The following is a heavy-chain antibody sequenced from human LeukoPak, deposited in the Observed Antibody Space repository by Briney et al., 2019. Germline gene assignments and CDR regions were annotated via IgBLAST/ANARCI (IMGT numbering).Heavy chain of an antibody. CDR1: GGSINGYY. Sequence: SETLSLTCAFSGGSINGYYWSWIRQPPGKGLEWIGCIYYSGSTIYNPSLKSRLTISLDTSKNQFSLNLNSVTAADTAVYYCATLVPAASWAFDFWGQGTMVTVSS. V-gene: IGHV4-59*01. CDR2: IYYSGST. CDR3: ATLVPAASWAFDF. J-gene: IGHJ3*01. D-gene: IGHD2-2*01.